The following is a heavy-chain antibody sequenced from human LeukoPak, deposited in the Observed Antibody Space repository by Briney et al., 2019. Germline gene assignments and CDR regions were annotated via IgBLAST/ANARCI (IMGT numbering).Heavy chain of an antibody. CDR3: ARALAVAAYFDY. CDR1: GFTFSNYS. V-gene: IGHV3-21*01. D-gene: IGHD6-19*01. Sequence: GGSLRLFCAASGFTFSNYSMNWVRQAPGKGLEWVSFISSSSSYIYYADSVKGRFTISRDNAKNSLYLQMNSLRAEDTAIYYCARALAVAAYFDYWGQETLVTVSS. J-gene: IGHJ4*02. CDR2: ISSSSSYI.